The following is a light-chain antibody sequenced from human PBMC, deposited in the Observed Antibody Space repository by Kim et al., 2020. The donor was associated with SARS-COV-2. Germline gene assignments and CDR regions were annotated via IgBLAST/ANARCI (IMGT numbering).Light chain of an antibody. V-gene: IGKV4-1*01. CDR2: WAS. Sequence: DIVMTQSPDSLAVSLGERATINCKSSQSVLYSSNNENYLAWYQQKPGQPPKLLIYWASTRESGVPDRFSGSGSGTDFTLTINSLQAEDVAVYYCQQYFSLPLIFGPGTKVDIK. CDR3: QQYFSLPLI. CDR1: QSVLYSSNNENY. J-gene: IGKJ3*01.